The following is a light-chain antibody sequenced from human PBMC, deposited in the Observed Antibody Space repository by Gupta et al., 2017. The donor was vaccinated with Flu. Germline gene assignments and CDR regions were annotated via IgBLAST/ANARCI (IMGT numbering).Light chain of an antibody. CDR2: EVS. J-gene: IGLJ2*01. CDR3: SSYTNTGTLVV. CDR1: RSDVGGYEY. Sequence: IAISCTGTRSDVGGYEYVSWYQQHPDKAPKLMIFEVSNRPSGVSDRFSGSKTGNTASLTISGLQAEDEADYYCSSYTNTGTLVVFGGGTKLTVL. V-gene: IGLV2-14*01.